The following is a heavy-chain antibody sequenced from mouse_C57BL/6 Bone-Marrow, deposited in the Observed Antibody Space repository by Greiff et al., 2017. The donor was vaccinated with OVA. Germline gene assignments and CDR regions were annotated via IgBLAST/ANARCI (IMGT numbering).Heavy chain of an antibody. J-gene: IGHJ2*01. CDR1: GYTFTDYE. V-gene: IGHV1-15*01. CDR2: IDPETGGT. D-gene: IGHD1-1*02. Sequence: VKLQQSGAELVRPGASVTLSCKASGYTFTDYEMHWVKQTPVHGLEWIGAIDPETGGTAYNQKFKGKAILTADKSSSTAYMELRSLTSEDSAVYYCTRFSVATYDDWGQGTTLTVSS. CDR3: TRFSVATYDD.